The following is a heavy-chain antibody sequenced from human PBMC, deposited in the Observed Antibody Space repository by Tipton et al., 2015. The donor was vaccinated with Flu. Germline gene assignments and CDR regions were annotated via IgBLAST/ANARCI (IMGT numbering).Heavy chain of an antibody. CDR1: GYSISSGYY. CDR3: ARSGDFYLNWFGP. Sequence: TLSLTCTVSGYSISSGYYWGWIRQPPGKGLEWIGSIFHGGSTYYNPSLKSRVTISVDTSKNQFSLRLTSVTAADTAVYYCARSGDFYLNWFGPWGQGTLVTVSS. CDR2: IFHGGST. D-gene: IGHD2/OR15-2a*01. V-gene: IGHV4-38-2*02. J-gene: IGHJ5*02.